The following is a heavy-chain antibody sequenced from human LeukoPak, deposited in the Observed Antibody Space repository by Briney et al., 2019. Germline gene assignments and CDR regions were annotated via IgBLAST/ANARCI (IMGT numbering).Heavy chain of an antibody. Sequence: ASVKVSCKASGYTFTSYGISWERQAPGQGLEWMGWISAYNGNTNYAQKLQGRVTMTTDTSTSTAYMELRSLRSDDTAVYYCARGPCSSTSCHVSYYYYMDVWGKGTTVTVSS. CDR3: ARGPCSSTSCHVSYYYYMDV. CDR1: GYTFTSYG. V-gene: IGHV1-18*01. J-gene: IGHJ6*03. CDR2: ISAYNGNT. D-gene: IGHD2-2*01.